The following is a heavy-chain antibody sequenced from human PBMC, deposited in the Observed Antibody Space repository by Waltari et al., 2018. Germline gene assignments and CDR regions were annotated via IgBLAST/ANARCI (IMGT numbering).Heavy chain of an antibody. V-gene: IGHV3-30*18. CDR2: ISYDGSNK. Sequence: QVQLVESGGGVVQPGRSLRLSCAASGFTFSSYGMHWVRQAPGKGLEWVAVISYDGSNKYYADSVKGRFTISRDNSKNTLYLQMNSLRAEDTAVYYCAKRRDYGGNPGYFDYWGQGTLVTVSS. CDR1: GFTFSSYG. D-gene: IGHD4-17*01. CDR3: AKRRDYGGNPGYFDY. J-gene: IGHJ4*02.